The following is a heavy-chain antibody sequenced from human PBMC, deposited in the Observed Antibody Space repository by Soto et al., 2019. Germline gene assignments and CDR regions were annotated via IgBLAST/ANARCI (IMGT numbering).Heavy chain of an antibody. CDR2: IIPMFGTA. V-gene: IGHV1-69*13. Sequence: SVKVCCKASGDTFSSYAINWVRQAPGQGLEWMGGIIPMFGTANYAQKFKGRVTITAGESTSTVYMELSSLRSEDTAVYYCARVGPAHYYDSSGYYSPLDHWGQGTLATVPS. CDR1: GDTFSSYA. CDR3: ARVGPAHYYDSSGYYSPLDH. J-gene: IGHJ4*02. D-gene: IGHD3-22*01.